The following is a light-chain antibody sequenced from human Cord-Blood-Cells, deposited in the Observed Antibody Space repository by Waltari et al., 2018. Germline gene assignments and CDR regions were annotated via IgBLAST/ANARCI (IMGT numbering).Light chain of an antibody. CDR3: QQSYSTLFT. J-gene: IGKJ3*01. Sequence: DIQMTQSTSSLSASVGYRVTITCRASQSISSYLNWYQQKPGKAPKLLIYAASSLQSGVPSRCSGSGSGTDFTLTISSLQPEDFATYYCQQSYSTLFTVGPVTKVDIK. CDR2: AAS. CDR1: QSISSY. V-gene: IGKV1-39*01.